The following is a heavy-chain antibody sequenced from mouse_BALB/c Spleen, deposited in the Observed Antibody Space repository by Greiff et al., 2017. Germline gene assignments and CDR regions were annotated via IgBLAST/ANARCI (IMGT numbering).Heavy chain of an antibody. CDR2: ISYDGSN. J-gene: IGHJ2*01. D-gene: IGHD1-1*01. V-gene: IGHV3-6*02. CDR3: ARREFITTVVANFDY. Sequence: EVQRVESGPGLVKPSQSLSLTCSVTGYSITSGYYWNWIRQFPGNKLEWMGYISYDGSNNYNPSLKNRISITRDTSKNQFFLKLNSVTTEDTATYYCARREFITTVVANFDYWGQGTTLTVSS. CDR1: GYSITSGYY.